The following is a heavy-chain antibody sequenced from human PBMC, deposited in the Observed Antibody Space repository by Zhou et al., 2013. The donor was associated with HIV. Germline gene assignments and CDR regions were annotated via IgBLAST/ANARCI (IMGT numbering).Heavy chain of an antibody. Sequence: VQLQESGPGLLKPSETLSLTCAVSGYSISSGYNWGWIRQPPGKGLEWIGSIYYRGSSYYNPSLKSRVTISVDTSKNQFSLKLRSVTAADTAVYYCAREDPRTGVTMLRGSVRGYFQHWGQGTLVTVSS. CDR2: IYYRGSS. V-gene: IGHV4-38-2*02. CDR3: AREDPRTGVTMLRGSVRGYFQH. D-gene: IGHD3-10*01. J-gene: IGHJ1*01. CDR1: GYSISSGYN.